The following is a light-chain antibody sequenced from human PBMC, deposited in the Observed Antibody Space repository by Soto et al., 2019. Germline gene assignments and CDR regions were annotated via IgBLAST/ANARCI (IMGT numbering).Light chain of an antibody. V-gene: IGKV1-5*01. J-gene: IGKJ5*01. CDR2: DAS. CDR3: QQYNSLSLIT. Sequence: EIQITQSPSTLSASVGDTVTITCRASQSISRWLAWYQQKPGKAPKILISDASILETGVPSRFSGTGSGTEFTLTISSLQPDDFATYFCQQYNSLSLITFGQGTRLEIK. CDR1: QSISRW.